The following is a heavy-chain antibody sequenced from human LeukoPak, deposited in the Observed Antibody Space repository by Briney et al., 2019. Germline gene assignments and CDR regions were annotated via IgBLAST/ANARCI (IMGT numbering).Heavy chain of an antibody. D-gene: IGHD6-13*01. CDR2: IYHSGNT. CDR1: NYSISTGYY. CDR3: AREIIEQQLVNNDY. J-gene: IGHJ4*02. V-gene: IGHV4-38-2*02. Sequence: SETLSLTCTVSNYSISTGYYWGWIRQPPGKGLEWIGSIYHSGNTYYNPSLKSRVTISVDTSKNQFSLKLSSVTAADTAVYYCAREIIEQQLVNNDYWGQGTLVTVSS.